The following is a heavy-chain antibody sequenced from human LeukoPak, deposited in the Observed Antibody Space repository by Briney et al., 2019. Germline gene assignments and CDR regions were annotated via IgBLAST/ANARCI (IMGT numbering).Heavy chain of an antibody. J-gene: IGHJ6*04. CDR2: IRSKANSYAT. V-gene: IGHV3-73*01. D-gene: IGHD3-10*01. CDR1: GFTFSGSA. Sequence: GGSLKLSCAASGFTFSGSAMHWVRQASGKGLEWVGRIRSKANSYATAYAASVKGRFTISRDDSKDTAYLQMNSLKTEDTAVYYCTRLTVRGVNGPYYGMDVWGKGTTVTVSS. CDR3: TRLTVRGVNGPYYGMDV.